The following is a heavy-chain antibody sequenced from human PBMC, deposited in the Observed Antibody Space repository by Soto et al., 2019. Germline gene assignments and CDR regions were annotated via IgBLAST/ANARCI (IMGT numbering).Heavy chain of an antibody. CDR1: GGSISSYY. CDR3: ARGISDYYGMDV. V-gene: IGHV4-59*01. D-gene: IGHD3-10*01. J-gene: IGHJ6*02. CDR2: IYYSGST. Sequence: QVQLQESGPGLVKPSETLSLTCTVSGGSISSYYWSWIRQPPGKGLEWIGYIYYSGSTNYNPSLKSRVTISVDTSKNQFSLNLSSVTAADTAVYYCARGISDYYGMDVWGQGTTVTVSS.